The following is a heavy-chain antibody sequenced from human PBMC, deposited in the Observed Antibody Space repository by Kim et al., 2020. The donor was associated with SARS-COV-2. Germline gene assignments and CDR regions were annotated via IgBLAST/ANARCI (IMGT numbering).Heavy chain of an antibody. CDR3: ARHTTMIMEGSD. Sequence: IYSANSVKGRLTNSRDNAKNSLYLQMNNLRAEDTAVYYCARHTTMIMEGSDWGQGSLVTVSS. CDR2: I. J-gene: IGHJ4*02. V-gene: IGHV3-21*01. D-gene: IGHD3-22*01.